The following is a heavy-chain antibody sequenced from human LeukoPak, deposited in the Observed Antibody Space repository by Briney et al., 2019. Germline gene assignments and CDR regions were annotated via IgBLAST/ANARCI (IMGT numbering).Heavy chain of an antibody. V-gene: IGHV1-18*01. CDR1: GYTFTTSY. CDR2: VSAYNGKT. J-gene: IGHJ4*02. Sequence: ASVKVSCKASGYTFTTSYINWVRQAPGQGLEWMGWVSAYNGKTSYAQKFQGRVTMTTDSSTNTAYMDLTSLRSDDTAVYYCARGGTYYPCIDYWGQGTQVT. CDR3: ARGGTYYPCIDY. D-gene: IGHD1-26*01.